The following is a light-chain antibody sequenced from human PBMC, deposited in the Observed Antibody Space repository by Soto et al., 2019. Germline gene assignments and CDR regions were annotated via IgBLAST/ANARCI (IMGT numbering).Light chain of an antibody. CDR1: SSDVGGYNY. J-gene: IGLJ1*01. V-gene: IGLV2-14*01. Sequence: QSALTQAASVTGCTGQSITISCTGTSSDVGGYNYVSWYQQFPGKVPKLLIYNVSNRPSGVSNRFSGSKSGNTASLTISGLQAEDEADYFCTSSTSGSLYVFGTGTKVTVL. CDR3: TSSTSGSLYV. CDR2: NVS.